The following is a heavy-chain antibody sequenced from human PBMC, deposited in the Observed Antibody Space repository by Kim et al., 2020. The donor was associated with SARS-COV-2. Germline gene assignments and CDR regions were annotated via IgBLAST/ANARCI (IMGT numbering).Heavy chain of an antibody. CDR1: GFTFDDYT. CDR3: AKAGDKRDMITFGGVIVIPDVGMDV. CDR2: ISWDGGST. Sequence: GGSLRLSCAASGFTFDDYTMHWVRQAPGKGLEWVSLISWDGGSTYYADSVKGRFTISRDNSKNSLYLQMNSLRTEDTALYYCAKAGDKRDMITFGGVIVIPDVGMDVWGQGTTVTVSS. J-gene: IGHJ6*02. V-gene: IGHV3-43*01. D-gene: IGHD3-16*02.